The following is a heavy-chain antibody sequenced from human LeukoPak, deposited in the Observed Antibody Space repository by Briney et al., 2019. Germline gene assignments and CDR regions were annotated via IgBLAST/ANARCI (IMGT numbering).Heavy chain of an antibody. J-gene: IGHJ4*02. Sequence: SETLSLTCAVSGYSISSGYYWGWIRQPPGKGLDWIGSIYHSGSTYYNPSLKSRVTISVDTSKNQFSLKLSSVTAADTAVYYCARLCERAVYDYWGQGTLVTVSS. CDR2: IYHSGST. V-gene: IGHV4-38-2*01. D-gene: IGHD2-8*01. CDR3: ARLCERAVYDY. CDR1: GYSISSGYY.